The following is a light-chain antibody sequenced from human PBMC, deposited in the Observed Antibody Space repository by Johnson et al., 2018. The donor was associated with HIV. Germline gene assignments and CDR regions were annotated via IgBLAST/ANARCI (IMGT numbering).Light chain of an antibody. V-gene: IGLV1-51*01. CDR1: SSNIGNNY. CDR2: ENN. J-gene: IGLJ1*01. CDR3: GTWDSSLSAGEYV. Sequence: QSVLTQPPSVSAAPGQKVTISCSGSSSNIGNNYVSWYQQLPGTAPKLLIYENNKRPSGIPDRFSGSKSGTSATLDITGLTTGDEADYYCGTWDSSLSAGEYVFGTGTKVTVV.